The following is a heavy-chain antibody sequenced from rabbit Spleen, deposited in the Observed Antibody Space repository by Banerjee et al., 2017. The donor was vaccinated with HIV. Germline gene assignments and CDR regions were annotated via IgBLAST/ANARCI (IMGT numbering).Heavy chain of an antibody. J-gene: IGHJ6*01. CDR2: IDAGSSGFT. D-gene: IGHD1-1*01. V-gene: IGHV1S40*01. CDR3: ARDTSSSFSSYGMDL. CDR1: GVSFSSSSY. Sequence: QSLEESGGDLVKPGASLTLTCTASGVSFSSSSYVCWVRQAPGKGLEWIACIDAGSSGFTYFATWAKGRFTISQTSSTTVTLQVTRLTAADTATYFCARDTSSSFSSYGMDLWGPGTLVTVS.